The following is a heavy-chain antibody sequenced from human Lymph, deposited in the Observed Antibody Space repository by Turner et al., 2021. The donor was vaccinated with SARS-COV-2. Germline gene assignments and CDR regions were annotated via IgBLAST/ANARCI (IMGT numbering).Heavy chain of an antibody. CDR1: GFIVSSNY. Sequence: EVQLVESGGGLIQPGGSLRLSCAASGFIVSSNYMSWVRQAPGKGLEWVSIIYSGGSTYYADSVKGRFTISRDNSKNTLYLQMNSLRAEDTAVYYCGKDPNWYVLSAVDYWGQGTLVTVSS. CDR2: IYSGGST. V-gene: IGHV3-53*01. CDR3: GKDPNWYVLSAVDY. D-gene: IGHD1-1*01. J-gene: IGHJ4*02.